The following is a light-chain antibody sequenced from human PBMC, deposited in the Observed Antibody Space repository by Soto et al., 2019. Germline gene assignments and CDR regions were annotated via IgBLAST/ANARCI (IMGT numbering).Light chain of an antibody. CDR2: EVS. J-gene: IGLJ1*01. V-gene: IGLV2-14*01. CDR3: SSYRNSNSLSV. Sequence: QSVLTQPASVSGSPGQSITISCTGTSNDAGNYNYVSWYQHHPGKAPKLMIYEVSNRPSGVSNRFSGSKSGNTASLTISGLQAEDEGDYYCSSYRNSNSLSVFGTGTKVTVL. CDR1: SNDAGNYNY.